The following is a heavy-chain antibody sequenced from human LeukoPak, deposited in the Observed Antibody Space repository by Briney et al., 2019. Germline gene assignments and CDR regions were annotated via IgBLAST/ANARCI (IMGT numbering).Heavy chain of an antibody. V-gene: IGHV4-38-2*02. CDR1: GYSISSGYY. CDR3: AKAVGAHFDY. Sequence: SETLSLTCTVSGYSISSGYYWGWIRQPPGKGLEWIGSIYHSGSTYYNPSLKSRVTISVDTSKNQFSLKLSSVTAADTAVYYCAKAVGAHFDYWGQGTLVTVSS. D-gene: IGHD1-26*01. J-gene: IGHJ4*02. CDR2: IYHSGST.